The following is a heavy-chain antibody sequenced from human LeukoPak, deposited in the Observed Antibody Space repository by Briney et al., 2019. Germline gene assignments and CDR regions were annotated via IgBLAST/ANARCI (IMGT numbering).Heavy chain of an antibody. V-gene: IGHV1-18*01. J-gene: IGHJ4*02. Sequence: GWIRAYNGNTNYAQKLQGRVTMTTDTSTNTAYMELRSLRSDDTAVYYCARAPMGVAPLYWGQGTLVTVSS. D-gene: IGHD1-26*01. CDR2: IRAYNGNT. CDR3: ARAPMGVAPLY.